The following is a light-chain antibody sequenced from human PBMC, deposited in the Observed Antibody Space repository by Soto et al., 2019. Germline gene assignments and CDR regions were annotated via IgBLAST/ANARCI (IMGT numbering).Light chain of an antibody. CDR1: SGDIGDYNY. CDR2: DVS. Sequence: QSVLTQPASVSGSPGQSITISCVGTSGDIGDYNYVSWYQQHPGKVPKVIIYDVSNRPSGVSYRFAGTKSGNTASLTVSGLQAEDEADYYCCSYTRSGTIIFGPGTKVTVL. V-gene: IGLV2-14*01. CDR3: CSYTRSGTII. J-gene: IGLJ1*01.